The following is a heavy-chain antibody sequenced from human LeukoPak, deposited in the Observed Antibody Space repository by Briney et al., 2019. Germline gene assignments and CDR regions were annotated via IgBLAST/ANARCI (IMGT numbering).Heavy chain of an antibody. V-gene: IGHV3-23*01. CDR1: GFTFSSYS. J-gene: IGHJ4*02. D-gene: IGHD1-26*01. CDR2: ISGSGGRT. Sequence: GGSLRLSCAASGFTFSSYSMSWVRQAPGKGLEWVSAISGSGGRTYYADSVKGRFTISRDPSKKTLYLQMNSLSAGDTAVYYCAKVSGSYSGYWGQGTLATVSS. CDR3: AKVSGSYSGY.